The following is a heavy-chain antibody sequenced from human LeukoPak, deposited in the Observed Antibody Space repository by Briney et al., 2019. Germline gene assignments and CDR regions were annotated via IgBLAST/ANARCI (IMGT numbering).Heavy chain of an antibody. V-gene: IGHV3-7*01. Sequence: PGGSLRLSCVASGFSFSDYWMSWVRQAPGKGLEWVANIKEDGTAKFYGDSVKGRFTVSRDNAQNSLFPQLNNLRAEDTGVYFCARGGRAAAGLLLVDDWGQGTLVTVSS. CDR2: IKEDGTAK. D-gene: IGHD6-13*01. J-gene: IGHJ4*02. CDR3: ARGGRAAAGLLLVDD. CDR1: GFSFSDYW.